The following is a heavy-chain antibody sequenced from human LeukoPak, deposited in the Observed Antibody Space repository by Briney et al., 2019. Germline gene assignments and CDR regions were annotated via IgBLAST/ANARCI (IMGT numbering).Heavy chain of an antibody. V-gene: IGHV3-21*01. J-gene: IGHJ4*02. D-gene: IGHD2-2*02. CDR1: GFTFSSYS. Sequence: GGSLRLSCAASGFTFSSYSMNWVRQAPGKGLEWVSSISSSSSSYIYYADSVKGRFTISRDNAKNSLYLQMNSLRAEDTAVYYCASDLGYCSSTSCYTGGYWGQGTLVTVSS. CDR2: ISSSSSSYI. CDR3: ASDLGYCSSTSCYTGGY.